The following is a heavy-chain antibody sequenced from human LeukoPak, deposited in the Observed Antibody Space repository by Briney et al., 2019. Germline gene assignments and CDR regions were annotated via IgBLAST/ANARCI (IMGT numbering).Heavy chain of an antibody. D-gene: IGHD4-17*01. Sequence: QPSETLSLTCAVYGGSFSGYYWSWLRQPPGKGLEWVSRINSDGSSTSYADSVKGRFTISRDNAKNTLYLQMNSLRAEDTAVYYCARVYGDYRWGQGTLVTVSS. J-gene: IGHJ5*02. CDR1: GGSFSGYY. CDR3: ARVYGDYR. CDR2: INSDGSST. V-gene: IGHV3-74*01.